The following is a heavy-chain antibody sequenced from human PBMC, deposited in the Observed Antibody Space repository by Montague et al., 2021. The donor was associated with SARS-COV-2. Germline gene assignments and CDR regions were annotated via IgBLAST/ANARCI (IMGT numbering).Heavy chain of an antibody. D-gene: IGHD3-9*01. V-gene: IGHV3-30-3*01. CDR3: ARELRYFDWLLVFTNRHQYGLDF. J-gene: IGHJ6*02. Sequence: SLRLSCAASGFTFSRYAMHWVRQAPGKGLEWVAVISDDGSNKYYADSVXGRFTISRDNSKNTLYLQMNSLRAEDTAVYYCARELRYFDWLLVFTNRHQYGLDFWGQGTTVTVSS. CDR2: ISDDGSNK. CDR1: GFTFSRYA.